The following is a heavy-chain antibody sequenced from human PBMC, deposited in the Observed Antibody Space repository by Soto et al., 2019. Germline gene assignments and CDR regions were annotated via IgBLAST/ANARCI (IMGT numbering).Heavy chain of an antibody. J-gene: IGHJ4*02. Sequence: SETLSLTCTVSGGSIISGSYHWSWIRQPPGKGLEWIGYIYYSGSTYYNPSLKSRVTISVDTSKNQFSLKLSSVSAADTAVYYCARDKSGYGSPVDYWGQGSLVTVSS. D-gene: IGHD4-17*01. CDR3: ARDKSGYGSPVDY. CDR2: IYYSGST. CDR1: GGSIISGSYH. V-gene: IGHV4-30-4*01.